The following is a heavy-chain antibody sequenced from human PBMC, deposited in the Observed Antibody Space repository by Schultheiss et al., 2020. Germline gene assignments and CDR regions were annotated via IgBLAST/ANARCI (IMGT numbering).Heavy chain of an antibody. CDR1: SGSISSGGYY. J-gene: IGHJ5*02. CDR3: ARGGAAADP. Sequence: SETLSLTCTVSSGSISSGGYYWGWIRQPPGEGLEWIGYIYYSGSTYYNPSLKSRVTISVDTSKNQFSLKLSSVTAADTAVYYCARGGAAADPWGQGTLVTVSS. CDR2: IYYSGST. V-gene: IGHV4-31*03. D-gene: IGHD6-13*01.